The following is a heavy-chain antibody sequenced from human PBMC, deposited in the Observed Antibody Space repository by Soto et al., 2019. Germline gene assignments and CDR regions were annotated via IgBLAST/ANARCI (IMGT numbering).Heavy chain of an antibody. CDR1: GGAFSSYT. CDR3: ARAPFSCGYYYDSSGYLTSRAFDI. V-gene: IGHV1-69*02. D-gene: IGHD3-22*01. J-gene: IGHJ3*02. Sequence: SVKGACKASGGAFSSYTISWVRQAPGQRKEWIGRIIPILGIANYAQKFQGRVTITADKSTSTAYMELSCLRSEDTAVYYCARAPFSCGYYYDSSGYLTSRAFDIWGQGTMVTVSS. CDR2: IIPILGIA.